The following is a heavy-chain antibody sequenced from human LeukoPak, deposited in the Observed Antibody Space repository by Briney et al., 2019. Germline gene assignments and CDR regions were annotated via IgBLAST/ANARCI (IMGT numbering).Heavy chain of an antibody. CDR3: TRDPILGAPDYFDY. D-gene: IGHD1-26*01. CDR2: IRHDGNDK. J-gene: IGHJ4*02. Sequence: GGSLRLSCAASGFTFSNYGMYWVRQAPGKGLEWVAFIRHDGNDKYYADTVKARFTISRDNSKNTMYLQMNNLREEDTAVYYCTRDPILGAPDYFDYWGQGTLVTVSS. CDR1: GFTFSNYG. V-gene: IGHV3-30*02.